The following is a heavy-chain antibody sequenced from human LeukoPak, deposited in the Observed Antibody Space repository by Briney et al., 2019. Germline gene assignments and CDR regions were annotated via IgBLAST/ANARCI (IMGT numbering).Heavy chain of an antibody. V-gene: IGHV4-34*01. CDR2: INHSGST. CDR1: GGSFSGYY. CDR3: ARGRYDFWSGYNYWFDP. Sequence: PSETLSLTCAVYGGSFSGYYWSWIRQPPGKGLEWIGEINHSGSTNYNPSLKSRVTISVDTSKNQFSLKLSSVTAADTAVYYCARGRYDFWSGYNYWFDPWGQGTLSPSPQ. J-gene: IGHJ5*02. D-gene: IGHD3-3*01.